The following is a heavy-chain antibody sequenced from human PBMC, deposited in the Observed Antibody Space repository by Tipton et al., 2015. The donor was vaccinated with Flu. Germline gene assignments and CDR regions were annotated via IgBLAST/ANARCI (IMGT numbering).Heavy chain of an antibody. Sequence: SLRLSCAASEFTFSSYWMSWVRQAPGKGLEWVAKIKEDGSEKYYVDSVKGRFTISRDNAKNSLYLQMNSLRAEDTAVYYCARLSYYDVDLKNFYFDHWGQGALVTVSS. CDR2: IKEDGSEK. CDR3: ARLSYYDVDLKNFYFDH. D-gene: IGHD3-10*02. V-gene: IGHV3-7*01. CDR1: EFTFSSYW. J-gene: IGHJ4*02.